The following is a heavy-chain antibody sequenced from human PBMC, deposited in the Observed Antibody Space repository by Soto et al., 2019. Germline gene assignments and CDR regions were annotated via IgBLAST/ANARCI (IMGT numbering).Heavy chain of an antibody. CDR2: INHSGST. J-gene: IGHJ5*01. V-gene: IGHV4-39*01. Sequence: QLQLQESGPGLVKPSETLSLTCRVSDGSMNSDSSYWGWIRQPPGKGLEWIGVINHSGSTYHNLSLKGRVTMSVDASRNQFSLKLTSMTDADTAVYYCARLGGYVSVGYYYLWDSWGHGTLVTVSS. CDR1: DGSMNSDSSY. CDR3: ARLGGYVSVGYYYLWDS. D-gene: IGHD3-22*01.